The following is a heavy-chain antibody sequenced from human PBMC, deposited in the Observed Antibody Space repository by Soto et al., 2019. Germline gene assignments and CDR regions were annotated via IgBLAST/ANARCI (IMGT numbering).Heavy chain of an antibody. CDR2: INPSSGST. J-gene: IGHJ2*01. Sequence: ASVKVSCKASGYTFISYYIHWVRQAPGQGLEWMGVINPSSGSTSYAQKFQGRVTVTRDTSTSTVYMELNSLRSEDTAVYYCTRGVSILAAGCGPYYWD. CDR1: GYTFISYY. CDR3: TRGVSILAAGCGPYYWD. V-gene: IGHV1-46*03. D-gene: IGHD6-25*01.